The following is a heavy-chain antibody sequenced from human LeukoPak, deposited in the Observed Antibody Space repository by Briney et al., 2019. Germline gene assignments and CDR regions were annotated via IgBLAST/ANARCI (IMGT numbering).Heavy chain of an antibody. Sequence: PSQTLSLTCTVSGDSISSGFYYWSWIRQPAGKRPEWIGRIYTSGFTNYNPSLKSRVTISVDTSKNQFSLKLSSVTAADTAVYYCARDLAGAAHFDYWGQGTLVTVSS. CDR3: ARDLAGAAHFDY. D-gene: IGHD6-25*01. CDR2: IYTSGFT. V-gene: IGHV4-61*02. J-gene: IGHJ4*02. CDR1: GDSISSGFYY.